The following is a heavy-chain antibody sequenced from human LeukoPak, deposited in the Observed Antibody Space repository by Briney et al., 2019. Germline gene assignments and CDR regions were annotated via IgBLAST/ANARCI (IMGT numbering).Heavy chain of an antibody. CDR1: GGSISSGSYY. CDR2: IYTSGST. CDR3: ARHIKDYYGSGSLYYYYYMDV. D-gene: IGHD3-10*01. Sequence: PTQTLSLTCTVSGGSISSGSYYWSWIRQPAGKGLEWIGRIYTSGSTNYNPSLKSRVTISVDTSKNQFSLKLSSVTAADTAVYYCARHIKDYYGSGSLYYYYYMDVWGKGTTVTISS. J-gene: IGHJ6*03. V-gene: IGHV4-61*02.